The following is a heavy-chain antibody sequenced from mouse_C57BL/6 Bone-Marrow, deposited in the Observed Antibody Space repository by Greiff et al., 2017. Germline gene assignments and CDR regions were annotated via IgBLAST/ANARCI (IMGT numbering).Heavy chain of an antibody. CDR2: IYPRDGST. D-gene: IGHD1-1*01. Sequence: QVQLKESGAELARPGASVKLSCKASGYTFTSYDINWVQQRPGQGLEWIGRIYPRDGSTKYNEKLKGKATLTVDTSSSTAYMELHSLTSEDSAVYFCARDYGSSYWYFDVWGTGTTVTVSS. CDR1: GYTFTSYD. J-gene: IGHJ1*03. CDR3: ARDYGSSYWYFDV. V-gene: IGHV1-85*01.